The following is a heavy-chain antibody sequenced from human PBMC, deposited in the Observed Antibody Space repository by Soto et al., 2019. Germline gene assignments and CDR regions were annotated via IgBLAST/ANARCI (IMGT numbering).Heavy chain of an antibody. CDR1: GGSISSSSYY. D-gene: IGHD6-13*01. J-gene: IGHJ6*02. Sequence: QLQLQESGPGLVKPSETLSLTCTVSGGSISSSSYYWGWIRQPPGKGLEWIGSIYYSGSTYYNPSLKSRVTISVDTSKNQFSLKLSSVTAADTAVYYCARGLLNSSSWSKNYYYYYGMDVWGQGTTVTVSS. CDR2: IYYSGST. CDR3: ARGLLNSSSWSKNYYYYYGMDV. V-gene: IGHV4-39*01.